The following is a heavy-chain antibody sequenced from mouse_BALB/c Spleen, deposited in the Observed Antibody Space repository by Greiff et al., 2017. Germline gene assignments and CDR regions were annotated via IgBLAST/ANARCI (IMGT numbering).Heavy chain of an antibody. CDR3: ARDMTTAGFAY. V-gene: IGHV7-3*02. Sequence: EVKLVESGGGLVQPGGSLRLSCATSGFTFTDYYMSWVRQPPGKALEWLGFIRNKANGYTTEYSASVKGRFTISSDNSQSILYLQMNTLRAEDSATYCCARDMTTAGFAYWGQGTLVTVSA. J-gene: IGHJ3*01. CDR1: GFTFTDYY. CDR2: IRNKANGYTT. D-gene: IGHD1-2*01.